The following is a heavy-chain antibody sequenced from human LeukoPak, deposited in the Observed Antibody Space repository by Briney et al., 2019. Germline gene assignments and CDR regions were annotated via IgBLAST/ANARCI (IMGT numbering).Heavy chain of an antibody. J-gene: IGHJ6*03. D-gene: IGHD2-21*02. CDR2: ISSSSSTI. CDR1: GFTFSSYS. CDR3: AREEHIVVVTAIAPYYYYYMDV. Sequence: GGSLRLSCAASGFTFSSYSMNWVRQAPGKGLEWVSYISSSSSTIYYADSVKGRFTISRDNAKNSLYLQMNSLRAEDTAVYYCAREEHIVVVTAIAPYYYYYMDVWGKGTTVTVSS. V-gene: IGHV3-48*01.